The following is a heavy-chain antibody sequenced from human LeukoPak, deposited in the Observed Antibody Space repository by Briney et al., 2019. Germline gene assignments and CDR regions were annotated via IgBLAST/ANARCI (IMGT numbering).Heavy chain of an antibody. V-gene: IGHV4-39*06. CDR1: GGSISSSSYY. Sequence: SETLSLTCTVSGGSISSSSYYWGWIRQPPGKGLEWIGSIYYSGSTYYNPSLKSRVTISVDTSKNQFTLKLSSVTAADTAVYYCARYVNYDFWSGYPNYYYYYMDVWGKGTTVTVSS. CDR2: IYYSGST. J-gene: IGHJ6*03. CDR3: ARYVNYDFWSGYPNYYYYYMDV. D-gene: IGHD3-3*01.